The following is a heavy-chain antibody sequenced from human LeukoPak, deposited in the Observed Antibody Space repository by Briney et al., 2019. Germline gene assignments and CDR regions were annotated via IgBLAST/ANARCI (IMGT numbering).Heavy chain of an antibody. Sequence: SQTLSLTCASSGDTVSNKRSAWSWIRQSPSRGLEWLGRTYYRSKWYNDYAVSVKSRITINPDTSKNQFSLQLNSVTPEDTAVYYCARSNGSGSYFYYYYYMDVWGKGTMVTISS. CDR2: TYYRSKWYN. V-gene: IGHV6-1*01. D-gene: IGHD3-10*01. CDR3: ARSNGSGSYFYYYYYMDV. J-gene: IGHJ6*03. CDR1: GDTVSNKRSA.